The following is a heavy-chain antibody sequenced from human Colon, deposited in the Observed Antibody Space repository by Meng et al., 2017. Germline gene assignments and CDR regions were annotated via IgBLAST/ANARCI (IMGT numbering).Heavy chain of an antibody. CDR2: ISGDST. Sequence: ESLKISCAASGFTVSSNEMSWVRQAPGKGLEWVSSISGDSTYYADSGKGRFTISRDNSKNTLHLQMNSLRAEDTAVYYCARDWWELLGYYYYGMDVWGQGTTVTVSS. D-gene: IGHD1-26*01. V-gene: IGHV3-38-3*01. CDR1: GFTVSSNE. J-gene: IGHJ6*02. CDR3: ARDWWELLGYYYYGMDV.